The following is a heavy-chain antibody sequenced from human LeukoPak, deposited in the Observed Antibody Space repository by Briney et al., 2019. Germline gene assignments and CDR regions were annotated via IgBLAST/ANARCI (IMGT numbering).Heavy chain of an antibody. D-gene: IGHD6-13*01. V-gene: IGHV1-69*05. CDR1: GGTFSSYA. CDR2: IIPIFGTA. J-gene: IGHJ5*02. Sequence: SVKVSCKASGGTFSSYAISWVRQAPGQELEWMGGIIPIFGTANYAQKFQGRVTITTDESTSTAYMELSSLRSEDTAVYYCAREVAAAGITWFDPWGQGTLVTVSS. CDR3: AREVAAAGITWFDP.